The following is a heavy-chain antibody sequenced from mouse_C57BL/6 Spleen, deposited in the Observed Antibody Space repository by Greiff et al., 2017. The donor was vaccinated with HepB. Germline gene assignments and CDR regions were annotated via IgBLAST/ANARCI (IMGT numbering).Heavy chain of an antibody. CDR2: ISSGSSTI. V-gene: IGHV5-17*01. Sequence: EVQLVESGGGLVKPGGSLKLSCAASGFTFSDYGMHWVRQAPEKGLEWVAYISSGSSTIYYADTVKGRFTISRDNAKNTLFLQMTSLRSEDTAMYYCARSITTLYYYAMDYWGQGTSVTVSS. CDR1: GFTFSDYG. CDR3: ARSITTLYYYAMDY. J-gene: IGHJ4*01. D-gene: IGHD1-2*01.